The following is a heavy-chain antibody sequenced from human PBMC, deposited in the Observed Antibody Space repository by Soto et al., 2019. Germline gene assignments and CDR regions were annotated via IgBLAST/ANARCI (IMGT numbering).Heavy chain of an antibody. CDR3: ARGYDYVWGSYRSHYYYYYGMDV. J-gene: IGHJ6*02. V-gene: IGHV1-69*01. Sequence: QVQLVQSGAEVKKPGSSVKVSCKASGGTFSSYAISWVRQAPGQGLEWMGGIIPIFGTANYAQKFQGRVTITADESTRTAYMELSSLRSEDTAVYYCARGYDYVWGSYRSHYYYYYGMDVWGQGTTVTVSS. CDR1: GGTFSSYA. D-gene: IGHD3-16*02. CDR2: IIPIFGTA.